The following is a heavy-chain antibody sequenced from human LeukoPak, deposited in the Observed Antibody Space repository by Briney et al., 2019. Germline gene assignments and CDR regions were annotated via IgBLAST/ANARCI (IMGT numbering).Heavy chain of an antibody. CDR3: ARDGWFGELPRYYYYYYMDV. CDR2: INPNSGGT. V-gene: IGHV1-2*02. J-gene: IGHJ6*03. CDR1: GYTFTGYY. D-gene: IGHD3-10*01. Sequence: ASVKVSCKASGYTFTGYYMHWVRQAPGQGLEWMGWINPNSGGTNYAQKFQGRVTMTRDTSTSTVYMELSSLRSEDTAVYYCARDGWFGELPRYYYYYYMDVWGKGTTVTISS.